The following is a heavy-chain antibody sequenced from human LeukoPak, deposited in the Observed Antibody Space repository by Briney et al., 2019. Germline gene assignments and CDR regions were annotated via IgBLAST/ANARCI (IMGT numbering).Heavy chain of an antibody. Sequence: GGSLRLSCAASGFTFNDHFMGWIRQAPGKGLEWVSYISSSGGAVYYADSLRGRFTLSRDNARNSVYLQMNSLRAEDTAVYYCARSGNTFPFDHWGQGTLVTVSS. D-gene: IGHD2/OR15-2a*01. CDR2: ISSSGGAV. J-gene: IGHJ4*02. CDR3: ARSGNTFPFDH. CDR1: GFTFNDHF. V-gene: IGHV3-11*04.